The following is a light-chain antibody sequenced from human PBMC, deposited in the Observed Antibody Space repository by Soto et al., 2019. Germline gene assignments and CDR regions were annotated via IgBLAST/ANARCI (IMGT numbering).Light chain of an antibody. Sequence: DIQMTQSPSSLSASVGDRVTITCQASQDISNYLNWYQQKPGKAPKLLIYDASNLETGVPSRFSGSGSGTDFTFTISSLQPEDIATYYCQQYGNLPYTFGQGTKLDIK. CDR1: QDISNY. V-gene: IGKV1-33*01. CDR3: QQYGNLPYT. CDR2: DAS. J-gene: IGKJ2*01.